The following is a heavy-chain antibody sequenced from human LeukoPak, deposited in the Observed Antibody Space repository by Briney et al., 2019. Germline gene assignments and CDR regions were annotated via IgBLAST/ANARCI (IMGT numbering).Heavy chain of an antibody. CDR1: GGSISSYY. V-gene: IGHV4-59*08. J-gene: IGHJ6*03. Sequence: SETLSLTCTVSGGSISSYYWSRIRQPPGKGLEWIGYIYYSGSTNYNPSLKSRVTISVDTSKNQFSLKLSSVTAADTAVYYCARQYCSGGSCYSLSYYYMDVWGKGTTVTVSS. D-gene: IGHD2-15*01. CDR2: IYYSGST. CDR3: ARQYCSGGSCYSLSYYYMDV.